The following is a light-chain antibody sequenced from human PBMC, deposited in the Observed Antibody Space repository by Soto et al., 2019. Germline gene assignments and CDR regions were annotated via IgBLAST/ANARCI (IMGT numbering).Light chain of an antibody. Sequence: SSELTQPPSVSVAPGKTARITCGGNNIESKSVHWYQQKPGQAPVLVIYYDSDRPSGIPERFSGSNSGNTATLTISRVEAGDEADYYCQVWDSDRDHPGVFGTGTKLTVL. V-gene: IGLV3-21*04. J-gene: IGLJ1*01. CDR3: QVWDSDRDHPGV. CDR1: NIESKS. CDR2: YDS.